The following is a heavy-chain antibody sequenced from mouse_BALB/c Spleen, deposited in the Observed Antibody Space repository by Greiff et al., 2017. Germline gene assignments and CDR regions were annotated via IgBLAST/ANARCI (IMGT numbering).Heavy chain of an antibody. D-gene: IGHD1-1*01. CDR1: GFTFSSYT. CDR3: ARHDYGSSYGAMDY. Sequence: EVMLVESGGGLVQPGGSLKLSCAASGFTFSSYTMSWVRQTPEKRLEWVAYISNGGGSTYYPDTVKGRFTISRDNAKNTLYLQMSSLKSEDTAMYYCARHDYGSSYGAMDYWGQGTSVTVSS. CDR2: ISNGGGST. J-gene: IGHJ4*01. V-gene: IGHV5-12-2*01.